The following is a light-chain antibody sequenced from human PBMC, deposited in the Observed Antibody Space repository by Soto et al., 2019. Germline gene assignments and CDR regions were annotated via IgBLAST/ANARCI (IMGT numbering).Light chain of an antibody. CDR2: QTS. CDR3: HQRQSWPRT. J-gene: IGKJ1*01. V-gene: IGKV3-11*01. Sequence: EIVLTQSPATLSSFPGDRVTLSCRASQYINTRLAWYQHRPGQAPRLLIYQTSIRAAGIPARFSASGSGNDFTLTISDVQPEDFALYYCHQRQSWPRTFGQGTKVDI. CDR1: QYINTR.